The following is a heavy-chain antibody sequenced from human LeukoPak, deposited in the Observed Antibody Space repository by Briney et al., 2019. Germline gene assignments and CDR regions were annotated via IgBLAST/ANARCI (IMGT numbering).Heavy chain of an antibody. CDR2: IYWDDDK. D-gene: IGHD4-17*01. V-gene: IGHV2-5*02. J-gene: IGHJ4*02. Sequence: SGPTLLKPTQTLTLTFTFSGFSLSTSGVGVGWIRHPPGKSLEWLALIYWDDDKRYSPSLKSRLTITKDTSKNQVVLTMTNMDPVDTATYYCAHIFYGDYVDHWGQGTLVIVSS. CDR3: AHIFYGDYVDH. CDR1: GFSLSTSGVG.